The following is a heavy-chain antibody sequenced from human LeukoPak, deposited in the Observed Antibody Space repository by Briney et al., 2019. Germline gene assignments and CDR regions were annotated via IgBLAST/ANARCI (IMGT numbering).Heavy chain of an antibody. CDR3: ARVLAAAGTIDY. CDR2: IYYSGTT. D-gene: IGHD6-13*01. Sequence: SETLSLTCTVSGGSISSSSYYWGWIRQPPGKGLEWIGSIYYSGTTYFNPSLKSRVTISVDTSKNQFSLKLSSVTAADTAVYYCARVLAAAGTIDYWGQGTPVTVSS. J-gene: IGHJ4*02. V-gene: IGHV4-39*01. CDR1: GGSISSSSYY.